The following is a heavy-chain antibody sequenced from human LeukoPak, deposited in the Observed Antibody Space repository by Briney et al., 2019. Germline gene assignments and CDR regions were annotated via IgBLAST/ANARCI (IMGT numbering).Heavy chain of an antibody. D-gene: IGHD4-17*01. Sequence: GRSLRLSCAASGFTFSSYAMHWVRQAPGKGLEWVAVISYDRSNKYYADSVKGRFTISRDNSKNTLYLQMNSLRAEDTAVYYCARGDGDRSYYFDYWGQGTLVTVSS. J-gene: IGHJ4*02. CDR1: GFTFSSYA. CDR3: ARGDGDRSYYFDY. CDR2: ISYDRSNK. V-gene: IGHV3-30*04.